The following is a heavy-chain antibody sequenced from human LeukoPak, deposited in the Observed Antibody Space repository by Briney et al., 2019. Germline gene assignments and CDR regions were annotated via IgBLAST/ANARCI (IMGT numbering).Heavy chain of an antibody. Sequence: SEKVSCKSFGYTFTDYYIHLVRQAPGQGLEWMGWIKPKGGATNYASKFHGRVTMTRDTSIDTAYMDLRRLRSDDTAVYYCARGNAGNWYGAFDIWGQGTMVTVSS. CDR2: IKPKGGAT. V-gene: IGHV1-2*02. CDR3: ARGNAGNWYGAFDI. J-gene: IGHJ3*02. CDR1: GYTFTDYY. D-gene: IGHD1-1*01.